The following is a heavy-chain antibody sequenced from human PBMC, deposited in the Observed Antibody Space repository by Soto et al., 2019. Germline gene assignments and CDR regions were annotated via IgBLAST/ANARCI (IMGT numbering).Heavy chain of an antibody. CDR3: AHRLNSGYYAD. CDR1: GFSLSTIGVD. J-gene: IGHJ4*02. V-gene: IGHV2-5*02. D-gene: IGHD3-22*01. Sequence: QITLKESGPTLVKPSQTLTLTCTFSGFSLSTIGVDVGWIRQPPGKALEWLALIYWDDDKRYSPSLKSRLTSTXXTSKNQVVLTMTNMDPVDTATYYCAHRLNSGYYADWGQGTLVTVSS. CDR2: IYWDDDK.